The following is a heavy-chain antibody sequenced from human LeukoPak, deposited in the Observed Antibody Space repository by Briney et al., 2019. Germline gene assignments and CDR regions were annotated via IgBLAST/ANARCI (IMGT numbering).Heavy chain of an antibody. V-gene: IGHV3-49*04. CDR3: TRAHNDYIWGSLSCAFDI. Sequence: PGGSLRLSCAASGFTFSSYSMNWVRQAPGKGLEWVGFIRSKAYGGTTEYAASVKGRFSISRDDSKSIAYLQMNSLRTEDTAIYYCTRAHNDYIWGSLSCAFDIWGQGTTVTVSS. D-gene: IGHD3-16*01. J-gene: IGHJ3*02. CDR2: IRSKAYGGTT. CDR1: GFTFSSYS.